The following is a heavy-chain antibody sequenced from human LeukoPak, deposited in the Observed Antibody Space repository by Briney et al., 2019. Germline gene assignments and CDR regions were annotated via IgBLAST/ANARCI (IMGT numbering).Heavy chain of an antibody. J-gene: IGHJ3*02. V-gene: IGHV3-7*01. CDR3: ARVMRRWYYYDSSAGAFDI. Sequence: PGGSLRLSCAASGFTFSSYWMSWVRQAPGKGLEWVANIKQDGSEKYYVDSVKGRFTISRDNAKNSLYLQMDSLRAEDTAVYYCARVMRRWYYYDSSAGAFDIWGQGTMVTVSS. CDR1: GFTFSSYW. D-gene: IGHD3-22*01. CDR2: IKQDGSEK.